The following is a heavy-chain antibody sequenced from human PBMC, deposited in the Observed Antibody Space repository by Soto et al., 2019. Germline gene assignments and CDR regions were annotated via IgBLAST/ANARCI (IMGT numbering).Heavy chain of an antibody. CDR2: ISGSGGST. Sequence: EVQLLESGGGLVQPGGSLRLSCAASGFTFSSYAMSWVRQAPGKGLEWVSAISGSGGSTYYADSVKGRFTIFRDNSKNTLYLQMNSLRAEDTAVYYCAKEAAWWNPSITMVRGGLDYWGQGTLVTVSS. V-gene: IGHV3-23*01. CDR1: GFTFSSYA. CDR3: AKEAAWWNPSITMVRGGLDY. J-gene: IGHJ4*02. D-gene: IGHD3-10*01.